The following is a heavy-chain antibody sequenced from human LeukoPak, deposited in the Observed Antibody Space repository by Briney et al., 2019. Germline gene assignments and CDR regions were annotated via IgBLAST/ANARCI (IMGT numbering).Heavy chain of an antibody. CDR3: ATPFTPYGY. Sequence: GASVKVSCKASGYTFTGYYMHWVRQAPGQGLEWMGWIIPDSGGTNYAQKFRGRVTMTRDTSINTAYMELSRLTSDDTAVYYCATPFTPYGYWGQGTLVTVSS. V-gene: IGHV1-2*02. D-gene: IGHD5-18*01. CDR1: GYTFTGYY. J-gene: IGHJ4*02. CDR2: IIPDSGGT.